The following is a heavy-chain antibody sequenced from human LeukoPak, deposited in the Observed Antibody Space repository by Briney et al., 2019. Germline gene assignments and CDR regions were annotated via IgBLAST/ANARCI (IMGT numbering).Heavy chain of an antibody. J-gene: IGHJ4*02. CDR3: AKDGGGPLD. V-gene: IGHV3-7*01. CDR1: GFTLRTSW. CDR2: IKQDGSEK. Sequence: GGPLRLSCAASGFTLRTSWMSWVRQAPGKGLEWVGNIKQDGSEKNYVDSVKGRFTISRDNAKNSLYLQMNSLRAEDTAVYYCAKDGGGPLDWGQGTLVTVSS. D-gene: IGHD3-10*01.